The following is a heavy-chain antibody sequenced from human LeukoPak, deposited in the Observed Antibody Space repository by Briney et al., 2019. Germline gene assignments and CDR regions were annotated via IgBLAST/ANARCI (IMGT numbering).Heavy chain of an antibody. Sequence: SETLSLTCAVYGGSLSGYYWTWIRQTPGKGLEWIGEINYSGNTNYNRSLKSRVTISADTSKNQFSLRLSSVTAADAAVYYCARRGTAYCRGGNCYSDKYFDYWGQGTQVTVSS. CDR1: GGSLSGYY. J-gene: IGHJ4*02. CDR2: INYSGNT. D-gene: IGHD2-15*01. V-gene: IGHV4-34*01. CDR3: ARRGTAYCRGGNCYSDKYFDY.